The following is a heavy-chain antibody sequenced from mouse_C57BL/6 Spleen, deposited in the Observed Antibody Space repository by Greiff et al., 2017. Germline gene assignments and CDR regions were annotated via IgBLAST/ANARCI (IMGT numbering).Heavy chain of an antibody. V-gene: IGHV5-12*01. J-gene: IGHJ4*01. D-gene: IGHD2-4*01. CDR2: ISNGGGST. CDR3: ARPIYDYVSYYAMDY. CDR1: GFTFSDYY. Sequence: DVMLVESGGGLVQPGGSLKLSCAASGFTFSDYYMYWVRQTPEKRLEWVAYISNGGGSTYYPDTVKGRFTISRDNAKNTLYLQMSRLKSEDTAMYYCARPIYDYVSYYAMDYWGQGTSVTVSS.